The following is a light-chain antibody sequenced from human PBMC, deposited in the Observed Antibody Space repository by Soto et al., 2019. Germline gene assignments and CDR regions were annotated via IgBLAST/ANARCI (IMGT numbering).Light chain of an antibody. CDR1: QSVSSSY. V-gene: IGKV3-20*01. Sequence: EIVLTQSPGTLSLSPGERATLSCRASQSVSSSYLAWYQQKPGQAPRLLIYVASSRATGIPDRFSGSGSGTDFTLTISRLAPEDFAVYYCQQYGSSRGITFGQGTRLEIK. J-gene: IGKJ5*01. CDR3: QQYGSSRGIT. CDR2: VAS.